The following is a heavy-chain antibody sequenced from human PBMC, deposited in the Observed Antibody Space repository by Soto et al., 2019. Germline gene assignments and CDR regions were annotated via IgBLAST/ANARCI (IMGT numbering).Heavy chain of an antibody. J-gene: IGHJ4*02. D-gene: IGHD3-10*01. CDR1: GFSFASFA. CDR3: AKWSYLVY. Sequence: EGTLRLSCTTAGFSFASFAMTGLRQAPVKGLDWVATFMGSDAKTSSADTVKGPFSISRDTSRNNLYLQITSQRADGTAIYYCAKWSYLVYWGQETRVAVSS. V-gene: IGHV3-23*01. CDR2: FMGSDAKT.